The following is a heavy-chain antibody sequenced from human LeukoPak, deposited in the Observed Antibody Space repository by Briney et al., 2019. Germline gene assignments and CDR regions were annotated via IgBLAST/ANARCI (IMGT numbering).Heavy chain of an antibody. CDR2: ISGSGGST. J-gene: IGHJ6*03. CDR3: AKGSHSYGYGYYMDV. D-gene: IGHD5-18*01. Sequence: GGSLRLSCAASGFTFSSYAMSWVRQAPGKGLEWVSAISGSGGSTYYADSVKGRFTISRDNSKNTLYLQMNSLRAEDTAVYYCAKGSHSYGYGYYMDVGGKGTTVTVSS. V-gene: IGHV3-23*01. CDR1: GFTFSSYA.